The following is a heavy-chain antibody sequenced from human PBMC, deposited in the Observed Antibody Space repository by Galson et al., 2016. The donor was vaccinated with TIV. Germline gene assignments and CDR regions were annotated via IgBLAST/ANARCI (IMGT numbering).Heavy chain of an antibody. J-gene: IGHJ6*02. CDR1: GYPFTHYF. D-gene: IGHD2-2*03. Sequence: SVKVSCKASGYPFTHYFVPWVRQAPGQGLEWMGRINPHSGGTDYAPKFQGRVTMTRDTSISTAYMDLSGLESDDALVYCCAIERGPGYCDSTSCYGYYGFDVWGQGTTVTVSS. CDR3: AIERGPGYCDSTSCYGYYGFDV. V-gene: IGHV1-2*05. CDR2: INPHSGGT.